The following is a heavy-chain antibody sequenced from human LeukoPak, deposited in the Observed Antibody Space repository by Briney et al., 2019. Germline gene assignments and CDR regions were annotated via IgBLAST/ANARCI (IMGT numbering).Heavy chain of an antibody. J-gene: IGHJ5*02. D-gene: IGHD2-15*01. CDR2: INPNSGGT. CDR1: GYTFTGYY. V-gene: IGHV1-2*02. CDR3: ARDASYCSGGSCYWFDP. Sequence: HGASVKVSCKASGYTFTGYYMHWVRQAPGQGLEWMGWINPNSGGTNYAQKFQGRVTMTRDTSISTAYMELSRLRSDDTAVYYCARDASYCSGGSCYWFDPWGQGTLVTVSS.